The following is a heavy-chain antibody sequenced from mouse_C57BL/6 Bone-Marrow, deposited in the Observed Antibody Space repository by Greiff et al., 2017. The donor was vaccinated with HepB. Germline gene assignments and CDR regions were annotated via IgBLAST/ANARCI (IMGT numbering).Heavy chain of an antibody. Sequence: QVQLQQSGPELVKPGASVKISCKASGYAFSSSWMNWVKQRPGKGLEWIGRIYPGDGDTNYNGKFKGKATLTADKASSTAYMQLSSLTSEDSAVSFCARRGGIYLDYWGQGTTLTVSS. J-gene: IGHJ2*01. CDR3: ARRGGIYLDY. V-gene: IGHV1-82*01. CDR1: GYAFSSSW. CDR2: IYPGDGDT.